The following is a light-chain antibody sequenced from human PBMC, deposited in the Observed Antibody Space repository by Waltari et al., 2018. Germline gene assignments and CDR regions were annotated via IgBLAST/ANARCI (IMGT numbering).Light chain of an antibody. CDR2: DVF. J-gene: IGLJ2*01. CDR1: SNDVGGYNH. CDR3: CSYAGSYTVL. Sequence: QSALTQPRSVSGSPGQSVTFSCTGTSNDVGGYNHVSWYQQSPGNAPKLMIYDVFNLPHGGPDRFSGSKSGNTASVTISGLQADDEADYDCCSYAGSYTVLFGGGTKLTVL. V-gene: IGLV2-11*01.